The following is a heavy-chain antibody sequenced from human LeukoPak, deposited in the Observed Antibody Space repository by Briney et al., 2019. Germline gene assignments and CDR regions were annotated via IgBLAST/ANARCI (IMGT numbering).Heavy chain of an antibody. CDR3: ARPLTGTSFDC. Sequence: SETLSLTCTVSGGSISSSSYYWGWIRQPPGKGLEWIGSIYYSGSTYYNPSLKSRVTISVDTSKNQFSLKLSSVTAADTAVYYCARPLTGTSFDCWGQGTLVTVSS. CDR1: GGSISSSSYY. CDR2: IYYSGST. V-gene: IGHV4-39*01. J-gene: IGHJ4*02. D-gene: IGHD7-27*01.